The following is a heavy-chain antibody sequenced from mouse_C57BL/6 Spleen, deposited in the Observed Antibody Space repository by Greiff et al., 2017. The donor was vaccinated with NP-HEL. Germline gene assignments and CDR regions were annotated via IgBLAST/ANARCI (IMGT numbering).Heavy chain of an antibody. CDR2: ISSGSSTI. J-gene: IGHJ2*01. CDR3: ARPDARQGNYFDY. D-gene: IGHD3-1*01. V-gene: IGHV5-17*01. CDR1: GFTFSDYG. Sequence: DVKLVESGGGLVKPGGSLKLSCAASGFTFSDYGMHWVRQAPEKGLEWVAYISSGSSTIYYADTVKGRFTISRDNAKNTLFLQRTSLRSEDTARYYCARPDARQGNYFDYWGQGTTLTVSS.